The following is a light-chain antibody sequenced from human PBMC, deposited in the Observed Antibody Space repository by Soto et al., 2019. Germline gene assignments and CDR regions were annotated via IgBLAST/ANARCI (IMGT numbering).Light chain of an antibody. V-gene: IGLV2-14*01. J-gene: IGLJ2*01. Sequence: QSALTQPASVSGSPGQSITISCTGTSSDVGGYSYVSWYQQHPGKTPKLMIYEVSNRPSGVSHRFSGSKSGNTASLTISGLQTEDEADYYCSSSSSITREVFGGGTKVTVL. CDR1: SSDVGGYSY. CDR2: EVS. CDR3: SSSSSITREV.